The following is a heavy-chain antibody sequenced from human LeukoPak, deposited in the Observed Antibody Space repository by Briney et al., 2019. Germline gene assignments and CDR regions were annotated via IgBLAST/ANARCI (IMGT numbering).Heavy chain of an antibody. CDR3: ATGEFYFDF. Sequence: GGSLRLSCAASRFTFTNYDMSWVRQAPGKGLEWVSTISDSGHSTSYADSVKGRFTISRDNSKNTLYLQMNSLRAEDTALYYCATGEFYFDFWGQGTLVTVSS. D-gene: IGHD3-16*01. CDR1: RFTFTNYD. V-gene: IGHV3-23*01. CDR2: ISDSGHST. J-gene: IGHJ4*02.